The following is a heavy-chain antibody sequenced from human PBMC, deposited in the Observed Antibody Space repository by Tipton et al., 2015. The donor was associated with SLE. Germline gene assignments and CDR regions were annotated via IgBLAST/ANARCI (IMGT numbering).Heavy chain of an antibody. Sequence: TLSLTCTVSGGSISSGDYYWSWIRQPPGKGLEWIGYIYYSGSTNYNPSLKSRVTISVDTSKNQFSLKLSSVTAADTAVYYCARVSEGMVRELDYWGQGTLVTVSS. CDR3: ARVSEGMVRELDY. V-gene: IGHV4-61*08. D-gene: IGHD3-10*01. CDR2: IYYSGST. J-gene: IGHJ4*02. CDR1: GGSISSGDYY.